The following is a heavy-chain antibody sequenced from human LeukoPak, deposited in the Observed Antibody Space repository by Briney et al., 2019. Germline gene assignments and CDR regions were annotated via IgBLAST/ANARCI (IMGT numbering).Heavy chain of an antibody. J-gene: IGHJ4*02. CDR1: GFNFSNYA. Sequence: AGGSLRLSCAASGFNFSNYAMHWVRQAPGKGLEWVAIVSYDGSNKDYADSVKGRFTISRDNSKNTLDLQMNSLRDEDTAVYYCVNSYGDYEDYWGQGTLVTVSS. CDR3: VNSYGDYEDY. CDR2: VSYDGSNK. V-gene: IGHV3-30*18. D-gene: IGHD4-17*01.